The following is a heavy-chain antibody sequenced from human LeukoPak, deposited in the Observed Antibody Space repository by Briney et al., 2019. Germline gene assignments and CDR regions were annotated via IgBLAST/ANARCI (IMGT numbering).Heavy chain of an antibody. CDR1: GFTVSSNY. V-gene: IGHV3-48*03. CDR3: ARDEVGTTGYFDY. J-gene: IGHJ4*02. D-gene: IGHD1-26*01. CDR2: ISSSGITI. Sequence: PGGSLRLSCAASGFTVSSNYMNWVRQAPGKGLEWVSYISSSGITIYYADSVKGRFTISRDNAKNSLYLQMNSLRAEDTAVYYCARDEVGTTGYFDYWGQGTLVTVSS.